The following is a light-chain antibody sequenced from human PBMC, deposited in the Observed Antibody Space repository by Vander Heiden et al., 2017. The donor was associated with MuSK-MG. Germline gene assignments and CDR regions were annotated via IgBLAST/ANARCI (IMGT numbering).Light chain of an antibody. CDR1: QSDSSN. CDR2: GPS. J-gene: IGKJ2*01. V-gene: IGKV3-15*01. Sequence: VMTQDLPTQPLSPGERATLPCRASQSDSSNLAWYPQKPGQAHRLLVYGPSTRAAGIPAGFGGSECGPEFALTIGCTQSEDFRLCYFQWNNHSPPYAFGEGTKFEIK. CDR3: QWNNHSPPYA.